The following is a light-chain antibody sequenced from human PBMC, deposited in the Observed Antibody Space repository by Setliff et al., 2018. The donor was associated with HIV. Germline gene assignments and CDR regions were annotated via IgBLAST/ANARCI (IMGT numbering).Light chain of an antibody. J-gene: IGLJ1*01. CDR3: SSYRGGSTLFV. CDR2: EVS. Sequence: SALTQPASVAGSPGQSITISCTGTRSDVGAYNYVSWYQQHPGKAPKLMIYEVSNRPSGVSNRFSGSKSGNTASLTISGLQAEDEADYFCSSYRGGSTLFVLGPGTKVTV. CDR1: RSDVGAYNY. V-gene: IGLV2-14*01.